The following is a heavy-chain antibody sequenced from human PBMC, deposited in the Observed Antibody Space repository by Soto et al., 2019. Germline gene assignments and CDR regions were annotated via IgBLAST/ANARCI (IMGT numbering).Heavy chain of an antibody. J-gene: IGHJ3*02. V-gene: IGHV2-5*02. D-gene: IGHD1-26*01. CDR1: GFSLSTSGVG. Sequence: QITLKESGPTLVKPTQPLTLTCTFSGFSLSTSGVGVGWIRQPPGKALEWLALIYWDDDKRYSPSLKSRLTITKDTSKNQVVLTMTNMDPVDTATYYCAHATPEVGATPNGAFDIWGQGTMVTVSS. CDR3: AHATPEVGATPNGAFDI. CDR2: IYWDDDK.